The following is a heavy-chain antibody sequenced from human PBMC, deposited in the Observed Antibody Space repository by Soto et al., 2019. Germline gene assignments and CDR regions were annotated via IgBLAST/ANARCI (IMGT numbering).Heavy chain of an antibody. Sequence: QVQLVESGGGVVQPGRSLRLSCAASGFTFSSYGMHWVRQAPGKGLEWVAVISYDGSNKYYADSVKGRFTISRDNSKNTLYLQMNSLRAEDTAVYYCAKSKGVRGALVGFDPWGQGTLVTVSS. D-gene: IGHD3-10*01. V-gene: IGHV3-30*18. CDR1: GFTFSSYG. CDR2: ISYDGSNK. J-gene: IGHJ5*02. CDR3: AKSKGVRGALVGFDP.